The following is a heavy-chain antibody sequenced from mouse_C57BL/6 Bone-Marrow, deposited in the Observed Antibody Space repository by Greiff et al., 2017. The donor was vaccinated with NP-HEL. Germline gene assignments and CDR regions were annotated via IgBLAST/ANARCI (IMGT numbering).Heavy chain of an antibody. D-gene: IGHD2-3*01. Sequence: QVQLQQPGAELVKPGASVKLSCKASGYTFTSYWMQWVKQRPGQGLEWIGEIDPSDSYTNYNQKFKGKATLTVDTSSSTAYMQLSSLTSDDSAVYYCAREGDGYFWYFDVWGTGTTVTVSS. V-gene: IGHV1-50*01. CDR1: GYTFTSYW. J-gene: IGHJ1*03. CDR2: IDPSDSYT. CDR3: AREGDGYFWYFDV.